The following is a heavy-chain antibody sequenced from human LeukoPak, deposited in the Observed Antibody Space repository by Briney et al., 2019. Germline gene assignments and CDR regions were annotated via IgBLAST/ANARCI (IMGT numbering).Heavy chain of an antibody. J-gene: IGHJ6*02. CDR2: IKQDGSEK. D-gene: IGHD6-13*01. CDR3: ARLRGYSSSWYSYYYYYGMDV. CDR1: GFTFSSYW. V-gene: IGHV3-7*01. Sequence: PGGSLRLSCAASGFTFSSYWMSWVRQAPGKGLEWVANIKQDGSEKYYVDSVKGRFTISRDNAKNSLYLQMYSLRAEDTAVYYCARLRGYSSSWYSYYYYYGMDVWGQGTTVTVSS.